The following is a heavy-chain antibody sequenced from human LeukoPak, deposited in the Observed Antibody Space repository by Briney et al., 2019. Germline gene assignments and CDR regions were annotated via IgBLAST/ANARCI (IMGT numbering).Heavy chain of an antibody. D-gene: IGHD3-16*01. V-gene: IGHV3-9*01. CDR1: GFTFDDYA. CDR2: ISWNSGSI. CDR3: AKDTDGGYFDY. Sequence: LGGSLRLSSAASGFTFDDYAMHWVRQAPGKGLEWVSGISWNSGSIGYADSVKGRFTISRDNAKNSLYLQMNSLRAEDTALYYCAKDTDGGYFDYWGQGTLVTVSS. J-gene: IGHJ4*02.